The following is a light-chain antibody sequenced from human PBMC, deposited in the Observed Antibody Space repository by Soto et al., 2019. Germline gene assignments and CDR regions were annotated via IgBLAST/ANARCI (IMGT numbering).Light chain of an antibody. V-gene: IGLV1-40*01. CDR3: QSYDRTLSGVV. Sequence: QSVLTQPPSVSGAPGQRVTISCTGSTSNIGAGYDVHWYQQLPGTAPKLFIYANNNRPSGVPVRFSGAKSGTSASLAITGLQADDEGDYYCQSYDRTLSGVVFGGGTKVTV. J-gene: IGLJ2*01. CDR2: ANN. CDR1: TSNIGAGYD.